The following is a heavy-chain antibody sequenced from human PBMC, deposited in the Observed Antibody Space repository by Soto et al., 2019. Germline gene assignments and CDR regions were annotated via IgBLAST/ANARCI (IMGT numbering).Heavy chain of an antibody. D-gene: IGHD3-22*01. CDR3: ARDQLYYNDISGRPLNAFDV. Sequence: GGSLRLSCTASGFTIGDYAVSWFRQAPGKGLEWVSYIGIGSSTKYYADSVKGRFTISRDNAKNSLYLQMNSLRAEDTAVYYCARDQLYYNDISGRPLNAFDVWGQGTMVTVSS. CDR2: IGIGSSTK. J-gene: IGHJ3*01. V-gene: IGHV3-48*01. CDR1: GFTIGDYA.